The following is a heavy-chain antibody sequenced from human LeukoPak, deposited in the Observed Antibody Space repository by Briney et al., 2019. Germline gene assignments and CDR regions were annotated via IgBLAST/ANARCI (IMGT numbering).Heavy chain of an antibody. V-gene: IGHV1-69*05. CDR3: ARSTRSYSGYDFPAY. CDR2: IIPIFGTA. Sequence: SVMVSCKASGGTFSSYAISWVRQAPGRGLEWMGRIIPIFGTANYAQKFQGRVTITTDESTSTAYMELSSLRSEDTAVYYCARSTRSYSGYDFPAYWGQGTLVTVSS. CDR1: GGTFSSYA. J-gene: IGHJ4*02. D-gene: IGHD5-12*01.